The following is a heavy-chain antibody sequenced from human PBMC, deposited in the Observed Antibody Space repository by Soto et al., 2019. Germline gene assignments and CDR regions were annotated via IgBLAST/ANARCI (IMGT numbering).Heavy chain of an antibody. CDR1: GFTFSSYE. J-gene: IGHJ3*02. D-gene: IGHD2-21*02. Sequence: EVQLVESGGGLVQPGGSLRLSCAASGFTFSSYEMNWVRQAPGKGLEWVSYISSSGSTIYYADSVKGRFTISRDNAKNSLYLQMISLRAEETAVYYCARPCGGGDCYSGAFDIWGQGTMVTVSS. V-gene: IGHV3-48*03. CDR2: ISSSGSTI. CDR3: ARPCGGGDCYSGAFDI.